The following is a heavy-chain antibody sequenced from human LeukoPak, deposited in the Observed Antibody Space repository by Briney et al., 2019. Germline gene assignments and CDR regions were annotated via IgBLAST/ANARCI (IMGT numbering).Heavy chain of an antibody. CDR2: ISGSGGST. D-gene: IGHD3-22*01. J-gene: IGHJ3*02. V-gene: IGHV3-23*01. CDR1: GFTFSSYA. Sequence: PGGSLRLSCEASGFTFSSYAMSWVRQAPGKGLEWVSAISGSGGSTYYADSVKGRFTISRDNSKNTLYLQMNSLRAEDTAVYYCARDSYYYDSSGYYGAFDIWGQGTMVTVSS. CDR3: ARDSYYYDSSGYYGAFDI.